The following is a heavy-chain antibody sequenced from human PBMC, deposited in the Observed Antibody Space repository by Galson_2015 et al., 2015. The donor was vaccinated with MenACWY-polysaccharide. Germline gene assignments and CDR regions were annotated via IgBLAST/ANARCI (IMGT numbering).Heavy chain of an antibody. J-gene: IGHJ4*02. CDR3: ARWGVVSEPY. Sequence: SLRLSCAASGFYFSTYALSWVRQAPGTGLEWVSSISSDGNSQYYAESSKGRFTISRDNAKNSLYLQMNFLRADDSAVYYCARWGVVSEPYWGQGTLVTVSS. V-gene: IGHV3-21*01. CDR2: ISSDGNSQ. D-gene: IGHD4-23*01. CDR1: GFYFSTYA.